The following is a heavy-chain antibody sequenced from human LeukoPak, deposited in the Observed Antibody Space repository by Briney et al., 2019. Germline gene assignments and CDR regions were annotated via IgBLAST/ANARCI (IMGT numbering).Heavy chain of an antibody. CDR2: ISGSGGST. J-gene: IGHJ4*02. D-gene: IGHD3-3*01. CDR3: AKAKYYDFWSGYYPDY. Sequence: GGSLRLSCAASGFTFSSYAMSWVRQAPGKGLEWVSAISGSGGSTYYADSVKGRFTISRDNSKNTQYLQMNSLRAEDTAVYYCAKAKYYDFWSGYYPDYWGQGTLVTVSS. V-gene: IGHV3-23*01. CDR1: GFTFSSYA.